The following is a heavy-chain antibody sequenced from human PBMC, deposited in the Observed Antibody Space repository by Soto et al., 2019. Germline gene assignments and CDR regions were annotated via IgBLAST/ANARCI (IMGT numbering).Heavy chain of an antibody. CDR3: AMGGLYLQLPYCMDV. J-gene: IGHJ6*02. Sequence: ASVQVSCKASGYTFTSYDINWVRQATGQGLEWMGWMNPNSGNTGYAQKFQGRVTMTRNTSISTAYMELSSLRSEDTAVYYCAMGGLYLQLPYCMDVWGQGTTVTVS. V-gene: IGHV1-8*01. D-gene: IGHD2-8*01. CDR2: MNPNSGNT. CDR1: GYTFTSYD.